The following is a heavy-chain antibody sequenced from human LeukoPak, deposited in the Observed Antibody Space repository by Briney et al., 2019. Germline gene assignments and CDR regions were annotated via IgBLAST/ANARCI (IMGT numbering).Heavy chain of an antibody. V-gene: IGHV1-69*04. CDR2: IIPILGIA. Sequence: ASVKVSCKASGGTFTSYAISWVRQAPGQGLEWMGRIIPILGIANYAQKFQGRVTITAAKSTSTAYMELSSLRSEDTAVYYCYYAQPPSYSRSLAFDYWGQGTLGTVSS. CDR1: GGTFTSYA. J-gene: IGHJ4*02. CDR3: YYAQPPSYSRSLAFDY. D-gene: IGHD6-13*01.